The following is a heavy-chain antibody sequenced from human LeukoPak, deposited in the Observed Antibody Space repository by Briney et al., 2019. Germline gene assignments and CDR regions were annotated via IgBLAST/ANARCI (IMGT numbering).Heavy chain of an antibody. J-gene: IGHJ6*03. CDR1: GGSISSGSYY. D-gene: IGHD3-3*01. CDR3: ARDTNYDFWSGDPYYMDV. CDR2: IYTSGST. Sequence: SQTLSLTCTVSGGSISSGSYYWSWIRQPAGKGLEWIGRIYTSGSTNYNPSLKSRVTISVDTSKNQFSLKLSSVTAADTAVYYCARDTNYDFWSGDPYYMDVWGKGTTVTVSS. V-gene: IGHV4-61*02.